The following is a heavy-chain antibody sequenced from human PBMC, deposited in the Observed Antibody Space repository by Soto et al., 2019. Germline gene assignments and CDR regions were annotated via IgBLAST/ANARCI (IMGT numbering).Heavy chain of an antibody. CDR2: INWNGGST. CDR1: GFTFDDYG. Sequence: PGGSLRLSCAASGFTFDDYGMNWVRQAPGKGLEWVSGINWNGGSTDYADSVKGRFTISRDNAKNSLYLQMNSLRAEDTALYHCARVFYGSGSYYKPYYYYFYMDVWGKGTTVTVSS. CDR3: ARVFYGSGSYYKPYYYYFYMDV. D-gene: IGHD3-10*01. J-gene: IGHJ6*03. V-gene: IGHV3-20*01.